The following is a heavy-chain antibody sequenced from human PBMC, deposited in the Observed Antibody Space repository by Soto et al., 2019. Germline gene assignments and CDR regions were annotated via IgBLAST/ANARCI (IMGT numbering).Heavy chain of an antibody. J-gene: IGHJ3*02. D-gene: IGHD2-15*01. Sequence: ASVKVSCKASGYTFTSYDINWVRQATGQGLEWMGWMNPNSGNTGYAQKFQGRVTMTRNTSISTAYMELSSLRSEDTAEYYCARICSGGSCYVGAFDIWGQGTMVTVSS. CDR1: GYTFTSYD. CDR3: ARICSGGSCYVGAFDI. V-gene: IGHV1-8*01. CDR2: MNPNSGNT.